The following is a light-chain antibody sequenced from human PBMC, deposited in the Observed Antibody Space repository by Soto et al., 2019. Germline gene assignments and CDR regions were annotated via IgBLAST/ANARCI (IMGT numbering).Light chain of an antibody. V-gene: IGLV2-14*01. CDR3: SSYTTSNTPLYV. CDR2: EVS. Sequence: QSVLTQPASVSGSPGQSITISCTGTSSDTAGYNYVSWYQQHPGKAPKLMIYEVSNRPSGVSNRFSGSQSGNTASLTISGLQAEDEANYDCSSYTTSNTPLYVFGTGTKV. CDR1: SSDTAGYNY. J-gene: IGLJ1*01.